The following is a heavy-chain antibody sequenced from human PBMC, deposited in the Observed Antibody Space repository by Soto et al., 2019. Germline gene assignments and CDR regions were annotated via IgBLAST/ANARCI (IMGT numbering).Heavy chain of an antibody. J-gene: IGHJ6*02. CDR3: ANALRYYGSGSYFYYYYGMDV. CDR2: ISGSGGST. D-gene: IGHD3-10*01. Sequence: GGSLRLSCAASGFTFSSYAMSWVRQAPGKGLEWVSAISGSGGSTYYADSVKGRFTISRDNSKNTLYLQMNSLRAEDTAVYYCANALRYYGSGSYFYYYYGMDVWGQGTTVTVSS. CDR1: GFTFSSYA. V-gene: IGHV3-23*01.